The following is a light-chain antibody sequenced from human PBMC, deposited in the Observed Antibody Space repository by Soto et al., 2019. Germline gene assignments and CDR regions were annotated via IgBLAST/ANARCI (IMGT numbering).Light chain of an antibody. CDR3: QQYDTSPPLYT. CDR2: RAS. V-gene: IGKV3-20*01. J-gene: IGKJ2*01. Sequence: EVVLTQSPGTLSLSPGERATLSCRASQTVDSTYLAWYQQKPGQAPRLLIYRASSRAAGVPDRFSGSVSGTDFTLTISKLDPEYFAVYYCQQYDTSPPLYTFGPGTKLEIK. CDR1: QTVDSTY.